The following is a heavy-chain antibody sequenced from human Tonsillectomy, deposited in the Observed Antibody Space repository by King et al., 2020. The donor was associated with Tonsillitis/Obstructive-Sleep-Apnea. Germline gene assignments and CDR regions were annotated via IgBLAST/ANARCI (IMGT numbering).Heavy chain of an antibody. CDR2: ISAYNGNT. J-gene: IGHJ6*03. CDR3: TRERAGAHFYMDV. Sequence: QLVQSGAEVKKPGASVKVSCKASGYSFTSYGISWVRQAPGHGLEWMGWISAYNGNTNYAQNLQGRVTMTTDTSTTTAYMEMRSLRSDDTAVYDCTRERAGAHFYMDVGGTGTTVTVSS. CDR1: GYSFTSYG. V-gene: IGHV1-18*01. D-gene: IGHD1-26*01.